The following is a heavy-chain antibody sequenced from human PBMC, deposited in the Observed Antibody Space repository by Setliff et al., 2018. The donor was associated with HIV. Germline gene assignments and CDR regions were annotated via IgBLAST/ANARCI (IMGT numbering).Heavy chain of an antibody. D-gene: IGHD1-26*01. J-gene: IGHJ4*02. V-gene: IGHV4-4*07. CDR1: GGSLQGYY. Sequence: SETLSLTCSVSGGSLQGYYWSWIRQPAGKGLQWIGRIYYVGWSRYNPSLEDRFTISRDSAKNFLYLQMNSLTTEDTALYYCAKEAVSGTYFGSGFDYWGQGTLVTVS. CDR3: AKEAVSGTYFGSGFDY. CDR2: IYYVGWS.